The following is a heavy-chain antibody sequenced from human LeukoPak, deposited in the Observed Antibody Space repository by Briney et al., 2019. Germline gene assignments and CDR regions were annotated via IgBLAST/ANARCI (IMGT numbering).Heavy chain of an antibody. D-gene: IGHD2-2*02. J-gene: IGHJ4*02. V-gene: IGHV4-34*01. CDR1: GGSFSGYY. Sequence: SETLSLTCAVYGGSFSGYYWSWIRQPPGKGLEWIGEINHSGSTNYNPSLKSRVTISVDTSKNQFSLKLSSVTAADTAVYYCASRYCSSTSCYTPFDYWGQGTLATVSS. CDR3: ASRYCSSTSCYTPFDY. CDR2: INHSGST.